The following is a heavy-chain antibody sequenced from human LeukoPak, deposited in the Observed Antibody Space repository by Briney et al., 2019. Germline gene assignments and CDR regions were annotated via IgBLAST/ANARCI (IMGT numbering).Heavy chain of an antibody. CDR1: GGSISSGGYS. V-gene: IGHV4-30-2*03. Sequence: SQTLSFTCAVSGGSISSGGYSWSWIRQPPGKGLEWIGYIYHSGSTYYNPSLKSRVTISVDTSKNQFSLKLSSVTAADTAVYYCARQAPGHCSSTSCPFDYWGQGTLVTVSS. CDR3: ARQAPGHCSSTSCPFDY. CDR2: IYHSGST. D-gene: IGHD2-2*01. J-gene: IGHJ4*02.